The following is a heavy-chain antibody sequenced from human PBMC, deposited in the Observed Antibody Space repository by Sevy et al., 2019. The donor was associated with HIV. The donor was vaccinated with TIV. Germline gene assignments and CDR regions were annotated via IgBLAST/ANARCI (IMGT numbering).Heavy chain of an antibody. J-gene: IGHJ5*02. CDR1: GFPFSSYA. V-gene: IGHV3-23*01. CDR2: ISGSGGSA. CDR3: AKGLRGTTTNNWFDP. D-gene: IGHD4-17*01. Sequence: GGSLRLSCAASGFPFSSYAMSWVRQAPGKGLEWVSTISGSGGSAYYADSVKGRFTISRDNSKNTLFLQMHSLRAEDTAVYYCAKGLRGTTTNNWFDPWAREPWSPSPQ.